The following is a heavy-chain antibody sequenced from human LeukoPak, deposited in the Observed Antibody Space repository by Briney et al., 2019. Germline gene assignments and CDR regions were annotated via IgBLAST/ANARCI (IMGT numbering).Heavy chain of an antibody. V-gene: IGHV1-18*01. CDR2: ISAYNGNT. CDR1: GGTFSSYA. Sequence: ASVKVSCKASGGTFSSYAISWVRQAPGQGLEWMGWISAYNGNTNYAQKLQGRVTMTTDTSTSTAYMELRSLRSDDTAVYYCARDLRRGEVSFDIWGQGTMVTVSS. CDR3: ARDLRRGEVSFDI. D-gene: IGHD5/OR15-5a*01. J-gene: IGHJ3*02.